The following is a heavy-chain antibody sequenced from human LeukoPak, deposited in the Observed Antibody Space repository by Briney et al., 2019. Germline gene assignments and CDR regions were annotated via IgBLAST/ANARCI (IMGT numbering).Heavy chain of an antibody. J-gene: IGHJ4*02. D-gene: IGHD5-24*01. Sequence: PETLSLTCTVSGGSISSRSYYLGWIRHPPGKGLEWIGGIYYSGSTYYNPSLKSRVTITVDTSKNQFSLKLSSVNAADTAVYKCARDSNRWLPLDYGGQGNLVTVSS. CDR1: GGSISSRSYY. CDR2: IYYSGST. CDR3: ARDSNRWLPLDY. V-gene: IGHV4-39*07.